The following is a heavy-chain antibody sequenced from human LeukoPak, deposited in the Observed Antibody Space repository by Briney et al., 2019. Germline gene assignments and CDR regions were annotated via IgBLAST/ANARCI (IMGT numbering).Heavy chain of an antibody. CDR1: GFTFSSYW. D-gene: IGHD6-19*01. J-gene: IGHJ4*02. Sequence: GGSLRLSCAASGFTFSSYWMSWVRQAPGKGLEGGANIKQDGSEKYYVDSVKGRFTISRDNAKNSLFLQMNSLRAEDTAVYYCARGPAAGNLLGYWGQGTLVTVSS. CDR2: IKQDGSEK. V-gene: IGHV3-7*01. CDR3: ARGPAAGNLLGY.